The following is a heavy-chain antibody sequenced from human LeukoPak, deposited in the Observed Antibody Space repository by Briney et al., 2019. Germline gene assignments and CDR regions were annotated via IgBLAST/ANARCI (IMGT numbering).Heavy chain of an antibody. CDR1: GYTFTSYD. CDR2: MNPNSGNT. D-gene: IGHD3-10*01. J-gene: IGHJ3*02. Sequence: ASVKVSCKASGYTFTSYDINWVRQATGQGLEWMGWMNPNSGNTGYAQNVQGRVTMTTDTSTSTAYMELRSLRSDDTAVYYCARSRVRGSPHPNAFDIWGQGTKVTVSS. CDR3: ARSRVRGSPHPNAFDI. V-gene: IGHV1-8*01.